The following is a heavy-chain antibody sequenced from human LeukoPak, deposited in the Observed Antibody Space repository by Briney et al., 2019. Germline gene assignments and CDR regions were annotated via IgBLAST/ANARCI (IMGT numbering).Heavy chain of an antibody. CDR2: IWYDGSKK. V-gene: IGHV3-30*02. Sequence: HPGGSLRLSCVASGFTFSTYGMHWVRQAPDKGLEWVALIWYDGSKKYYADSVKGRFTISRDNSKNTLYLEMNSLRAEDTAVYYCAKDYGWNGIVGAATGFDFWGQGTLVAVSS. CDR1: GFTFSTYG. CDR3: AKDYGWNGIVGAATGFDF. J-gene: IGHJ4*02. D-gene: IGHD1-26*01.